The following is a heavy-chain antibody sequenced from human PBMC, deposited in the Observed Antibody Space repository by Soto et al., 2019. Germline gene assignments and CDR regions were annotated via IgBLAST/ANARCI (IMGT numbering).Heavy chain of an antibody. CDR2: VNPILSMS. CDR1: GDTFSFYS. J-gene: IGHJ4*02. Sequence: QVQLVQSGAEVKRPGSSVKVSCKASGDTFSFYSINWVRQAPGLGREWMGRVNPILSMSNYAQRFQGRVTMTADKSTSTAYMELSGLRSEDTAMYYCATSYGSGYRAFDYWGQGALVTVYS. V-gene: IGHV1-69*04. CDR3: ATSYGSGYRAFDY. D-gene: IGHD3-10*01.